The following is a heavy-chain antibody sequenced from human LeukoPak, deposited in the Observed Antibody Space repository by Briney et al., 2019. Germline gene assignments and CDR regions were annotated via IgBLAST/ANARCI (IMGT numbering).Heavy chain of an antibody. CDR3: ARHPRYVWGSYRLYYFDY. CDR2: ICYSGST. J-gene: IGHJ4*02. CDR1: GGSISSSSYC. Sequence: SETLSLTCTVSGGSISSSSYCWGWIRQPPGKGLEWIGSICYSGSTFYNPSLKSRVTLSVDTSKNQFSLKLSSVTAADTAVYYCARHPRYVWGSYRLYYFDYWGQGTLVTVSS. D-gene: IGHD3-16*02. V-gene: IGHV4-39*01.